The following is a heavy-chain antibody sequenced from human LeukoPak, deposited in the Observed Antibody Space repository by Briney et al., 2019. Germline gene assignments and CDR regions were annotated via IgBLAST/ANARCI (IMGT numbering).Heavy chain of an antibody. CDR2: VNLQGST. Sequence: SGTLSLTCGVSGGSITNTNYWTWVRQPPGKGLEWIGEVNLQGSTNYNPSLMGRVAISVDKSENHISLQLTSVTAADTAVYYRAREGGPYRPLDYSGQGTLVTVSS. J-gene: IGHJ4*02. V-gene: IGHV4-4*02. CDR3: AREGGPYRPLDY. CDR1: GGSITNTNY.